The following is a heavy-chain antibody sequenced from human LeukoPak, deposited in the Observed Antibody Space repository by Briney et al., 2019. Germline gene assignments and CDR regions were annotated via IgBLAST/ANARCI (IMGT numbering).Heavy chain of an antibody. J-gene: IGHJ4*02. V-gene: IGHV3-7*05. Sequence: GGSLRLSCAASGFTSSSYWTSWVRQAPGKGLEWVANIKQDGSEKNYVDSVKGRFTISRDNAKNSLYLQMNSLRAEDTAVYYCARGEYYYDGGYWGQGTLVTVSS. CDR1: GFTSSSYW. CDR3: ARGEYYYDGGY. D-gene: IGHD3-22*01. CDR2: IKQDGSEK.